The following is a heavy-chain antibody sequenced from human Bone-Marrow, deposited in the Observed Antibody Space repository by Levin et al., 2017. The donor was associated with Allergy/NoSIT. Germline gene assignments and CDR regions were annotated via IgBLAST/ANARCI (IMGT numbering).Heavy chain of an antibody. CDR3: ARIGDGYNLFGWWGRYWYFDL. CDR1: GGSISSYY. V-gene: IGHV4-59*01. Sequence: SETLSLTCTVSGGSISSYYWSWIRQPPGKGLEWIGYIYYSGSTNYNPSLKSRVTISVDTSKNQFSLKLSSVTAADTAVYYCARIGDGYNLFGWWGRYWYFDLWGRGTLVTVSS. D-gene: IGHD5-24*01. CDR2: IYYSGST. J-gene: IGHJ2*01.